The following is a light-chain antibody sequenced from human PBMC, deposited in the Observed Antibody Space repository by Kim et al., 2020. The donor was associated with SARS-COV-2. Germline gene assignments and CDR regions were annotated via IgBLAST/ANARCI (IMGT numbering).Light chain of an antibody. CDR3: SLSYSGDVV. J-gene: IGLJ2*01. V-gene: IGLV7-46*01. CDR1: TGAVTIGHY. Sequence: PGVTVTLTCASSTGAVTIGHYPYWFQQKPGQAPKTLIYDTFNKHSWTPARCSGSLLGGKAALTLSGAQPEDEADYYCSLSYSGDVVFGGGTQLTVL. CDR2: DTF.